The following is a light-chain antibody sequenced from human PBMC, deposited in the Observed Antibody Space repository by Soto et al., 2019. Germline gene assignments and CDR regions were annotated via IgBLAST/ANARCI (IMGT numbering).Light chain of an antibody. CDR1: QSVSTY. CDR2: DAS. J-gene: IGKJ5*01. V-gene: IGKV3-11*01. CDR3: QQSCSTPFT. Sequence: EIVLTQSPATLSLSPGERAALSCRASQSVSTYLAWYQQKPGQAPRLFIYDASNRATGIPARFSGSGSGTDFTLTISSLQPEDFATYYCQQSCSTPFTFGQGTRLEIK.